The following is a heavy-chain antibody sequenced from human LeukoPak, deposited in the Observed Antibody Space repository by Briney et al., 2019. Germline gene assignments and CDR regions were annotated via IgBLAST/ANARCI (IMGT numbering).Heavy chain of an antibody. J-gene: IGHJ4*02. D-gene: IGHD5-24*01. CDR1: GGSISSYY. CDR3: ASSVEMATPFDY. CDR2: IYYSGST. V-gene: IGHV4-59*01. Sequence: SETLSLTCTVSGGSISSYYWSWIRQPPGKGLEWIGYIYYSGSTNYNPSLKSRVTISVDTSKNQFSLKLSSVTAADTAVYYCASSVEMATPFDYWGQGTLVTVSS.